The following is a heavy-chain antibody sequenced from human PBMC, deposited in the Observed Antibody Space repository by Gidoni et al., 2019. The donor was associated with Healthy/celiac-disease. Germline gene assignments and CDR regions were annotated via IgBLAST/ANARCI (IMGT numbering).Heavy chain of an antibody. Sequence: QVHLQQWLVGLLQPSEPLSLTCAVYGGSFSSYYWSWILPHLGEGVEWIGEINHSGSTNYNPYRKGRVTRSVDKSKNQFYLKMRSVTDADTAVYYGAKVSAWGSGGYYKDYWGQGTLVTVSS. CDR2: INHSGST. D-gene: IGHD3-10*01. CDR1: GGSFSSYY. CDR3: AKVSAWGSGGYYKDY. V-gene: IGHV4-34*01. J-gene: IGHJ4*02.